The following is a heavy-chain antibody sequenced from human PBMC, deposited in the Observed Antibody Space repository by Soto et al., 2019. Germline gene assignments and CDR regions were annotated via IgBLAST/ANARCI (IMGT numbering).Heavy chain of an antibody. CDR2: IIPLFVTT. CDR1: GDTFKNCV. Sequence: QVQVVQSGVEVRRPGSSVKVSCKASGDTFKNCVISWVRQAPGQGLEWMGGIIPLFVTTDFAQRFQGRLTITTDESTTTADMELSRLKTEDTATYYCASELGFGKLSVVWGQGTTVIVSS. CDR3: ASELGFGKLSVV. D-gene: IGHD3-10*01. V-gene: IGHV1-69*01. J-gene: IGHJ6*02.